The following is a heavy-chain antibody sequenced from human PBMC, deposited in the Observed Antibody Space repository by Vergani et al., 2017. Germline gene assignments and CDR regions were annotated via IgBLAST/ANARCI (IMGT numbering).Heavy chain of an antibody. CDR2: ISSSSSYI. CDR1: GFAFNSFS. V-gene: IGHV3-21*02. D-gene: IGHD3-3*01. CDR3: ARDNGMEYDFWSGYYTRTYYYYYMDV. J-gene: IGHJ6*03. Sequence: EVQLVESGGGLVQPGGSLRLSCVASGFAFNSFSFNWVRQAPGKGLEWISSISSSSSYIYYADSVKGRFTISRDNAKNSLYLQMNSLRAEDTAVYYCARDNGMEYDFWSGYYTRTYYYYYMDVWGKGTTVTVSS.